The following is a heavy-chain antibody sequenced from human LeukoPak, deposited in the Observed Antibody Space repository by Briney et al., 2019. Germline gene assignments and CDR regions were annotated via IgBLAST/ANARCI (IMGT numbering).Heavy chain of an antibody. CDR1: GGSFSGYY. CDR3: ARKARNYYYYYMDV. CDR2: INHSGST. J-gene: IGHJ6*03. Sequence: NPSETLSLTCAVYGGSFSGYYWSWIRQPPGKGLEWIGEINHSGSTNYNPSLKSRVTISVDASKNQFSLKLSSVTAADTAVYYCARKARNYYYYYMDVWGKGITVTVSS. V-gene: IGHV4-34*01. D-gene: IGHD6-6*01.